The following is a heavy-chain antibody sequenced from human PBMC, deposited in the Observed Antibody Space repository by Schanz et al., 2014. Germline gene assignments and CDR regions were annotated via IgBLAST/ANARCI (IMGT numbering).Heavy chain of an antibody. CDR1: GYTFIRFG. V-gene: IGHV7-4-1*02. Sequence: QVKLIQSGSELKKSGASVKVSCKASGYTFIRFGLNWVRQAPGQGLQWMGSINTKTGNPTYAQDFTGRFVFSLDTSASTAYLQISSLKAADTAVYYCARGKEQYLVRFGYYYGMDVWGQGTTVTVSS. CDR2: INTKTGNP. CDR3: ARGKEQYLVRFGYYYGMDV. D-gene: IGHD3-10*01. J-gene: IGHJ6*02.